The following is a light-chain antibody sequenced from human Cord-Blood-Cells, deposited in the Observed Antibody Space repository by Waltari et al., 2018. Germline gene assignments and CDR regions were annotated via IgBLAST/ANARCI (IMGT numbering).Light chain of an antibody. CDR1: QSISSY. V-gene: IGKV1-39*01. Sequence: DIQMTQSPSSLSGSVGDRVTITCRASQSISSYLNWYQQKPGKAPKLLIYAASSLQSGVPSRFSGSGSGTDFTLTISSLQPEDFATYYCQQSYSTLRTF. CDR2: AAS. J-gene: IGKJ1*01. CDR3: QQSYSTLRT.